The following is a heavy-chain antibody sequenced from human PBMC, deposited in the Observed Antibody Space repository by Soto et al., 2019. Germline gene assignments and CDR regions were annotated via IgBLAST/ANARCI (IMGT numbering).Heavy chain of an antibody. CDR2: ISAYNGNT. V-gene: IGHV1-18*04. CDR3: ARDNPGSGSYRHYYYYYGMDV. J-gene: IGHJ6*02. D-gene: IGHD1-26*01. CDR1: GYTFTSYG. Sequence: ASVKVSCKASGYTFTSYGISWVRQAPGQGLEWMGWISAYNGNTNYAQKLQGRVTMTTDTSTSTAYMELRSLRSDDTAVHYCARDNPGSGSYRHYYYYYGMDVWGQGTTVTVSS.